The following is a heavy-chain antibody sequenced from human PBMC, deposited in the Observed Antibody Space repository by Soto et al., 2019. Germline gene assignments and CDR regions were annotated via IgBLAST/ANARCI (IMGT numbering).Heavy chain of an antibody. CDR3: AKDGWELLRGFDP. V-gene: IGHV3-23*01. J-gene: IGHJ5*02. CDR1: GFTFGTYA. Sequence: EVQLLESGGGLVQPGGSLRLSCAASGFTFGTYAMTWVRQAPGKGLEWVSTISGSGGSTYYADSVKGRFTISRDNSKNTLYLQMNSLRAEDTAVYYCAKDGWELLRGFDPWGQGTLVTVSS. D-gene: IGHD1-26*01. CDR2: ISGSGGST.